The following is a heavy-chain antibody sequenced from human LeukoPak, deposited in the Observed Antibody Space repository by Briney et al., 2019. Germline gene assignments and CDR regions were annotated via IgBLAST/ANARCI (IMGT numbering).Heavy chain of an antibody. CDR3: IRETHVGLHLEY. V-gene: IGHV3-74*01. J-gene: IGHJ4*02. CDR2: INTDGRVT. CDR1: GFTFTTYW. Sequence: PGGSLRLSCAASGFTFTTYWMHWVRQVPGKGLVWVARINTDGRVTTYADSVKGRFTVSRDNAENTLYLQMNDLRPEATAWYYCIRETHVGLHLEYWGQGTLATVTS. D-gene: IGHD3-10*02.